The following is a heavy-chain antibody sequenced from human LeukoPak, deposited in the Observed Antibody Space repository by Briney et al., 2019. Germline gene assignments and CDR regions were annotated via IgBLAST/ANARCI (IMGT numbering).Heavy chain of an antibody. CDR2: ISGSGGST. CDR1: GFTFSSYA. V-gene: IGHV3-23*01. Sequence: GGSLRLSCAASGFTFSSYAMSWVRQAPGKGLEWVSAISGSGGSTYYADSVKGRFTISRDNSKNTLYLQMNSLRAEDTAVYYCAKDGEWFGELLIGYWGQGTLVTVSS. J-gene: IGHJ4*02. CDR3: AKDGEWFGELLIGY. D-gene: IGHD3-10*01.